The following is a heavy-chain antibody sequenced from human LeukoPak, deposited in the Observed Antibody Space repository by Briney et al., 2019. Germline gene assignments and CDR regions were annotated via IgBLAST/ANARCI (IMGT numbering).Heavy chain of an antibody. CDR1: GFTFSSSA. J-gene: IGHJ4*02. V-gene: IGHV3-23*01. CDR3: AKRNSGSYSRGFDY. Sequence: PGGSLRLSCAASGFTFSSSAMSWVRQTPGKGLEWVSTITDNGGSTYFADSVEGRFTISRDNSKNTLHLQMNSLRADDTAVYYCAKRNSGSYSRGFDYWGQGTLVTVSS. CDR2: ITDNGGST. D-gene: IGHD1-26*01.